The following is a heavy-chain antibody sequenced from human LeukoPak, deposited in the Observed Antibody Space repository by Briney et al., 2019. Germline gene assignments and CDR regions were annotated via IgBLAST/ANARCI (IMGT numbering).Heavy chain of an antibody. CDR1: GFNFGDFP. D-gene: IGHD1-26*01. J-gene: IGHJ4*02. V-gene: IGHV3-49*04. Sequence: GGSLRLSCSTSGFNFGDFPMAWVRQAPGKGLEWVGYIRAKAYGGTAEYGPSVKGRFSVSRGDAKGIAYLQMNSLKSEDTAVYYCTRGSGRFEYWGQGTLVAVSS. CDR3: TRGSGRFEY. CDR2: IRAKAYGGTA.